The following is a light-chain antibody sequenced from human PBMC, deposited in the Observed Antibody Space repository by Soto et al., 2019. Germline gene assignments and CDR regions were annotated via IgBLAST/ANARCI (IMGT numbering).Light chain of an antibody. J-gene: IGKJ4*01. Sequence: DIVMTQSPLSLPVTPGEPASISCRSSQSLLHSNGYNYLDWYLQKPGQSPQLLIYLGSNRASGVPDRFSRSGSGTDFTLKISRVEAEDVGVYYCMQALQTPRTFGGGTKVEIK. CDR3: MQALQTPRT. CDR1: QSLLHSNGYNY. V-gene: IGKV2-28*01. CDR2: LGS.